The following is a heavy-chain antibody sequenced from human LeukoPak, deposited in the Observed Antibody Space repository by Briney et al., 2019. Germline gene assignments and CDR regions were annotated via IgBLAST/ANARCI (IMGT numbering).Heavy chain of an antibody. CDR2: MNPYSGDR. CDR1: GYTFTTYH. CDR3: ARTTSLTASGYDY. J-gene: IGHJ4*02. Sequence: ASVTVSFMSSGYTFTTYHINWVRQATGQGLAWLGWMNPYSGDRGYAQKFQGRLSITSDTSISTAYMELSSLRSDDTAVYFCARTTSLTASGYDYWGQGTLVTVSS. D-gene: IGHD4-17*01. V-gene: IGHV1-8*03.